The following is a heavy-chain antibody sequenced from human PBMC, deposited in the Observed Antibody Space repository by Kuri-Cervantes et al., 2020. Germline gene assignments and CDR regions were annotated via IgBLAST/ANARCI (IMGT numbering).Heavy chain of an antibody. Sequence: SETLSLTCAVYGGSFSGYYWSWIRQPPGKGLEWIGEINHSGSTNYNPSLKSRVTISVDTSKNQFSLKLSSVTAADTAVYYCARAHHGETYYYYYYMDVWSKGTTVTVSS. CDR3: ARAHHGETYYYYYYMDV. D-gene: IGHD4-17*01. CDR1: GGSFSGYY. V-gene: IGHV4-34*01. J-gene: IGHJ6*03. CDR2: INHSGST.